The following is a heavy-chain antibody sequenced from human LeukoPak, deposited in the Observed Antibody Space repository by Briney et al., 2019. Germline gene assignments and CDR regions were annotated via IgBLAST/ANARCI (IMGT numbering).Heavy chain of an antibody. CDR3: ARDRYYDILSGSATPDY. CDR2: ISSSGSTI. J-gene: IGHJ4*02. D-gene: IGHD3-9*01. Sequence: GGSLTLSCAASGFTFSDYYMSWIPQAPGKGLEGVSYISSSGSTIYYADSVKGRFTIYRDNAKNSLYRQLNSLRAGDRAVYYGARDRYYDILSGSATPDYWGQGTLVTVSS. CDR1: GFTFSDYY. V-gene: IGHV3-11*01.